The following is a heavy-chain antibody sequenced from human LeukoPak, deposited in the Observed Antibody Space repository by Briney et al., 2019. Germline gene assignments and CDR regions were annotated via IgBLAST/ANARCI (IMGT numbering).Heavy chain of an antibody. CDR3: ARGRIRYWGLRY. Sequence: PSETLSLTCAVYGGSFSGYYWSWIRQPPGKGLEWIGEINHSGSTNYNPSLKSRVAISVDTSKNQFSLKLSSVTAADTAVYYCARGRIRYWGLRYWGQGTLVTVSS. D-gene: IGHD7-27*01. CDR2: INHSGST. V-gene: IGHV4-34*01. J-gene: IGHJ4*02. CDR1: GGSFSGYY.